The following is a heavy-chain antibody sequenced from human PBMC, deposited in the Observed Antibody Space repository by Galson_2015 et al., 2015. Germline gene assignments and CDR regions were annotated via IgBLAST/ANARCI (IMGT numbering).Heavy chain of an antibody. V-gene: IGHV1-69*10. CDR1: GGTFSSYA. J-gene: IGHJ6*02. Sequence: SVKVSCKASGGTFSSYAISWVRQAPGQGLEWMGGIIPIFGIANYAQKFQGRVTITADKSTSTAYMELSSLRSEDTAVYYCARDQVSGSSRLMYYYGMDVSGQGTTVAVSS. D-gene: IGHD1-26*01. CDR3: ARDQVSGSSRLMYYYGMDV. CDR2: IIPIFGIA.